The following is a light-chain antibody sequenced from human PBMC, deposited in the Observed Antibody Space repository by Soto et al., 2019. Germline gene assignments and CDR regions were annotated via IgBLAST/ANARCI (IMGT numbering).Light chain of an antibody. J-gene: IGKJ2*01. CDR2: AAA. Sequence: DIQMTQSPSSLSASVGYIVTITCRASQSISSYLHWYQQKPGKAPKHLVYAAASLQSGVPSTFSGSGSWTDFTLTIISLQPEDFATYYCQQSYSTPPYTFGQGTKLEIK. CDR3: QQSYSTPPYT. V-gene: IGKV1-39*01. CDR1: QSISSY.